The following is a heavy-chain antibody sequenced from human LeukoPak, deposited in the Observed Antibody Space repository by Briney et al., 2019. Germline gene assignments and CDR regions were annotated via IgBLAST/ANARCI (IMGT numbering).Heavy chain of an antibody. Sequence: SETLSLTCTVSGGSISSYYWSWILQPRGKGLEWIGYIYYSGSTNYNPSLKSRVTISVDTSKNQFSLKLSSVTAADTAVYYCARNPLDRGSYSAFDYWGQGTLVTVSS. V-gene: IGHV4-59*01. J-gene: IGHJ4*02. D-gene: IGHD1-26*01. CDR1: GGSISSYY. CDR2: IYYSGST. CDR3: ARNPLDRGSYSAFDY.